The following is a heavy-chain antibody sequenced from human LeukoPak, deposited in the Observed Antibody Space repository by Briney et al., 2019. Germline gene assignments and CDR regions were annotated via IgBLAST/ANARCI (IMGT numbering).Heavy chain of an antibody. CDR1: GFTFSSFG. CDR3: AKDAYSSGYYGTLDF. V-gene: IGHV3-30*18. D-gene: IGHD6-19*01. J-gene: IGHJ4*02. Sequence: GGSLRLSCAASGFTFSSFGMHWVRQAPGKGLEWVAVISYDGSNKYYADSVKGRFTISRDNSKNTLYLQMNSLRAEDTAVYYCAKDAYSSGYYGTLDFWGQGTLVSVSS. CDR2: ISYDGSNK.